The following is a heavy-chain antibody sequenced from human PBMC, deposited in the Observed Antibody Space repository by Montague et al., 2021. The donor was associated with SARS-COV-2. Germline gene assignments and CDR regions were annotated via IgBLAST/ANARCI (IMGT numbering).Heavy chain of an antibody. V-gene: IGHV4-4*02. Sequence: SETLSLTCAGDLRSGCSGTRGQIGRQHAEQDLPRVGVRRLRGGTKYSPSLKSRVTMSIDKSANQFSLKLASLTAADTAIYFCARDVRTSTWSIRGYGGNYYFDSWGQGTLVAVSS. D-gene: IGHD4-23*01. CDR2: RRLRGGT. J-gene: IGHJ4*02. CDR3: ARDVRTSTWSIRGYGGNYYFDS. CDR1: LRSGCSGTR.